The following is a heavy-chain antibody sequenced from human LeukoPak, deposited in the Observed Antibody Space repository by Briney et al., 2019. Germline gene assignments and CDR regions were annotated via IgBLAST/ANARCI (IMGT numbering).Heavy chain of an antibody. V-gene: IGHV1-46*01. CDR1: GYTFTSYY. J-gene: IGHJ4*02. D-gene: IGHD1-26*01. Sequence: ASVKVSCTASGYTFTSYYIHWVRPAPGQGLEWMGIINPAGGSTTYAQKFQGSRLTLTRDTSTSTVYMELSSLRSEDTDVYYCARGGGAYAFDYWGQGTLVTVSS. CDR3: ARGGGAYAFDY. CDR2: INPAGGST.